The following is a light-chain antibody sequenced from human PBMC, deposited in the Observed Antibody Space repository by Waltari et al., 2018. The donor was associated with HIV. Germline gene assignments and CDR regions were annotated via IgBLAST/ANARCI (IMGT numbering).Light chain of an antibody. CDR2: ENN. V-gene: IGLV1-51*02. Sequence: QSVLTQPPSVSAAPGQKVTISCSGSSSNLGNNYVSRYQQLPGTAPKLLNYENNKRPSGMPDRFSGSKSGTSATLGITGLQTGDEADYYCGTWDSSLSVWVFGGGTKLTVL. CDR1: SSNLGNNY. J-gene: IGLJ3*02. CDR3: GTWDSSLSVWV.